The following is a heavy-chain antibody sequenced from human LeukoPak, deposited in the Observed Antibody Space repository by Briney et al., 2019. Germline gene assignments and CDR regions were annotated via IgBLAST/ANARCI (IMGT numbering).Heavy chain of an antibody. CDR2: IDPKSSGT. CDR3: SRDSRVSADY. V-gene: IGHV1-2*06. D-gene: IGHD2-8*01. J-gene: IGHJ4*02. Sequence: APVKVSCKTSGYTFSGYYIHWVRQAPGQGLEWLGRIDPKSSGTSFAHTFHGRVTMTTDTSISTVYMDLSSLRSDDTAVYYCSRDSRVSADYWGQGTLVTVSS. CDR1: GYTFSGYY.